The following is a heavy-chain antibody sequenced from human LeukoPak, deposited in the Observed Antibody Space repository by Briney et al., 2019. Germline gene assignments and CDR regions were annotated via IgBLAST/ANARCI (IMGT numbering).Heavy chain of an antibody. Sequence: SETLSLTCTVSGGSISSYYWGWIRQPPGKGLEWIGYIYTSGSTNYNPSLKSRVTISVDTSKNQFSLKLSSVTAADTAVYYCARHSSSYISWFDPWGQGTLVTVSS. CDR2: IYTSGST. D-gene: IGHD6-6*01. V-gene: IGHV4-4*09. J-gene: IGHJ5*02. CDR3: ARHSSSYISWFDP. CDR1: GGSISSYY.